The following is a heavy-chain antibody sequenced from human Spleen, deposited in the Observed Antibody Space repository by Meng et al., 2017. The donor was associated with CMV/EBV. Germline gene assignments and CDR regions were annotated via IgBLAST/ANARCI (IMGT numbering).Heavy chain of an antibody. CDR1: GFTVCTCS. V-gene: IGHV3-53*01. J-gene: IGHJ5*02. D-gene: IGHD3-9*01. CDR2: IHNSGNT. CDR3: ARLPTGYPNWFDP. Sequence: AASGFTVCTCSMSWVRQSPGKGLEWVAVIHNSGNTYYPDSAKGRFTISRDNSKNTVHLQMNSLRAEDTAVYYCARLPTGYPNWFDPWGQGTLVTVSS.